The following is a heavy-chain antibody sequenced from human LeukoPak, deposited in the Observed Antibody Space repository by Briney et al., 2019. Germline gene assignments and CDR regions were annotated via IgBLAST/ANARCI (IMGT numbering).Heavy chain of an antibody. J-gene: IGHJ4*02. D-gene: IGHD3-22*01. Sequence: GGSLRLSCAASGFTFSSYSMNWVRQAPGKGLEWVSYISSSSSTIYYADSVKGRFTISRDNAKNSLYLQMNSLRAEDTAVYYCARGSIRGKTPLSENYYDGSGYYWGNFDYWGQGTLVTVSS. V-gene: IGHV3-48*04. CDR2: ISSSSSTI. CDR3: ARGSIRGKTPLSENYYDGSGYYWGNFDY. CDR1: GFTFSSYS.